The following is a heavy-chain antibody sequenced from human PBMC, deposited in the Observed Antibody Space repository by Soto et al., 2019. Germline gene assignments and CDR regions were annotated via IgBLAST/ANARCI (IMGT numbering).Heavy chain of an antibody. CDR2: IKEDGGKT. Sequence: EVQLVESGGGLVQPGGSLRLSCVASGLTLSRYWMSWVRQAPGKGLEWVAKIKEDGGKTYYVDSVKGRFIITRENAKKSVCLQMIMLRVEDTAVYYGSWDYWGTGPDWGQGTLVIVPS. V-gene: IGHV3-7*04. CDR1: GLTLSRYW. CDR3: SWDYWGTGPD. D-gene: IGHD3-16*01. J-gene: IGHJ4*02.